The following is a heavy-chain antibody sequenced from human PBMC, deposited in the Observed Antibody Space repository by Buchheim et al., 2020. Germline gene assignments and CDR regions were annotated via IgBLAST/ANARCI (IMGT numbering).Heavy chain of an antibody. D-gene: IGHD2-21*02. V-gene: IGHV1-18*01. CDR1: GYTFTSYG. Sequence: QVQLVQSGPEVKKPGASVKVSCKASGYTFTSYGITWVRQAPGQGLEWLGWASAQNGRTDFAEKVQGRVTMTTDTSTSTAYMELRNLRSDDRAVYYCARGSVTVDYWGQGTL. CDR2: ASAQNGRT. CDR3: ARGSVTVDY. J-gene: IGHJ4*02.